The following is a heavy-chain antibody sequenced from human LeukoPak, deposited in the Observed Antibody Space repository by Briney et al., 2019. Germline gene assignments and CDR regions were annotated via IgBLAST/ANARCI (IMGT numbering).Heavy chain of an antibody. D-gene: IGHD6-6*01. CDR3: ARIGYSSSSLDY. V-gene: IGHV3-30-3*01. CDR1: GFTFSSYA. Sequence: GGSLRLSCVVSGFTFSSYAMHWVRQAPGKGLEWVAVISYDGSNKYYADSVKGRFTISRDNAKNSLYLQMNSLRAEDTAVYYCARIGYSSSSLDYWGQGTLVTVSS. CDR2: ISYDGSNK. J-gene: IGHJ4*02.